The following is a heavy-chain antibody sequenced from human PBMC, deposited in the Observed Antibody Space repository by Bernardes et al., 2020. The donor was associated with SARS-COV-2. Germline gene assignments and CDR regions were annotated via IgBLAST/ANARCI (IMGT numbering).Heavy chain of an antibody. V-gene: IGHV1-69*01. J-gene: IGHJ3*02. Sequence: GRVMIAADESTSTVYMELSSLRSEDTAMYYCARSGTYPDAFDIWGQGTMVTVSS. CDR3: ARSGTYPDAFDI. D-gene: IGHD1-26*01.